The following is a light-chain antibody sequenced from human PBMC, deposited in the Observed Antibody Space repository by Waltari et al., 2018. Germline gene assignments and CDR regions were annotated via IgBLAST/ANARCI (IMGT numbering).Light chain of an antibody. CDR2: DVT. J-gene: IGLJ2*01. Sequence: SALTQPDSVSGSPGQSITISCSGISSDSGGYNYVSWYQQHPGEAPKLIIYDVTNRPSGVSDRFSGSKSGNSASLTISGLQPDDEADYYCSSFTSSTTGIFGGGTKLTVL. CDR3: SSFTSSTTGI. V-gene: IGLV2-14*03. CDR1: SSDSGGYNY.